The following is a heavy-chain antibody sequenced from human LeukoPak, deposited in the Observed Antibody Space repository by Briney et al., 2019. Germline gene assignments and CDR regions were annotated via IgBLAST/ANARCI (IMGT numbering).Heavy chain of an antibody. V-gene: IGHV1-46*01. Sequence: ASVKVSCKASGYTFTTYHMHWVRQAPGQGLEWMGIINPSGGSTSYAQKFQGRVTMTRDMSTSTVYMELSSLRSEDTAVYYCARDGVEYCSGGRCFVDWGQGTLDTVSS. CDR2: INPSGGST. D-gene: IGHD2-15*01. CDR1: GYTFTTYH. CDR3: ARDGVEYCSGGRCFVD. J-gene: IGHJ4*02.